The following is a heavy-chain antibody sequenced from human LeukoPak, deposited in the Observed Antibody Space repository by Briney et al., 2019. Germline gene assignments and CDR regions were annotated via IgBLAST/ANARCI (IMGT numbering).Heavy chain of an antibody. CDR2: INPNSGGT. D-gene: IGHD2-2*01. J-gene: IGHJ3*02. CDR3: ASVVPYCSSTSCYGNAFDI. V-gene: IGHV1-2*02. CDR1: GYTFTGYY. Sequence: ASVKVSCKASGYTFTGYYMHWVRQAPGQGLEWMGWINPNSGGTNYAQKFQGRVTMTRGTSISTAYMELSRLRSDDTAVYYCASVVPYCSSTSCYGNAFDIWGQGTMVTVSS.